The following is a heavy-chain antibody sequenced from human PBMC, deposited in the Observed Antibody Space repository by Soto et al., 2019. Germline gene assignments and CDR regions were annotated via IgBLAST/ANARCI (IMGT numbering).Heavy chain of an antibody. Sequence: GGSLRLSCAASGFTFSSYAMSWVRQAPGKGLEWVSAISGSGGSTYYADSVKGRFTISRDNSKNTLYLQMNSLRAEDKAVYYCAKDLGTADYYDSSGYFDDAFDIWGQGTMVTVSS. CDR3: AKDLGTADYYDSSGYFDDAFDI. CDR1: GFTFSSYA. V-gene: IGHV3-23*01. J-gene: IGHJ3*02. D-gene: IGHD3-22*01. CDR2: ISGSGGST.